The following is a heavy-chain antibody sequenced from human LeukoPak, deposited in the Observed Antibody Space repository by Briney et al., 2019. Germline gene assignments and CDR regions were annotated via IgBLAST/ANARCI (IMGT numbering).Heavy chain of an antibody. CDR2: ISGSGGST. Sequence: GGSLRLSCAASGFTFSSYAMSWVRQAPGKGLEWVSAISGSGGSTYYADSVKGRFIISRDNSKNTLYLQMNSLRAEDTAVYYCAKGRGNGRLVIVTFDYWGQGTLVTVSS. CDR1: GFTFSSYA. J-gene: IGHJ4*02. CDR3: AKGRGNGRLVIVTFDY. D-gene: IGHD3-16*02. V-gene: IGHV3-23*01.